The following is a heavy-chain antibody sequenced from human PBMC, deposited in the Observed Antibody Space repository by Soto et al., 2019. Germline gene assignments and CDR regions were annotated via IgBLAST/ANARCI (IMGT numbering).Heavy chain of an antibody. CDR2: ISRDGTNK. CDR3: ARSRIGAVAASFDF. CDR1: GFTFSRYA. Sequence: QVQVVESGGGVVQPGRSLRLSCAASGFTFSRYAIHWVRQAPGQGLEWVAVISRDGTNKYYVDSVKGRFTIPRDNSRNTLDLKMTSLKHEDAAVYYCARSRIGAVAASFDFWGQGTLVTVSS. D-gene: IGHD3-10*01. V-gene: IGHV3-30*04. J-gene: IGHJ4*02.